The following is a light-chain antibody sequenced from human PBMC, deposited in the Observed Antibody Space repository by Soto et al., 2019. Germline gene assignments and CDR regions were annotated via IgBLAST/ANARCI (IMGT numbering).Light chain of an antibody. CDR1: QSVGRC. J-gene: IGKJ5*01. V-gene: IGKV3-15*01. CDR2: DAS. Sequence: EVVMTQSPATLSVSPGERGTLYCRCSQSVGRCLAWYQQKPGQSPRLLIYDASTRATGIPPRFSGSRSWTDLYHTITTPQYQDFAVYYCQQYSVRPPVTFGHGTRLEIE. CDR3: QQYSVRPPVT.